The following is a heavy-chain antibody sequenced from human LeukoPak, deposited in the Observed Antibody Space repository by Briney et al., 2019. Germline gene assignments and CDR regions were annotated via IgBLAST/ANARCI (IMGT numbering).Heavy chain of an antibody. CDR3: AGSEVVAALNWFDP. V-gene: IGHV4-34*01. CDR1: GGSFSGYY. J-gene: IGHJ5*02. Sequence: PSETLSLTCAVYGGSFSGYYWSWIRQPPGKGLEWIGEINHSGSTNYNPSLKSRVTISVDTSKNQFSLKLSSVTAADTAVYYCAGSEVVAALNWFDPWGQGTLVTVSS. CDR2: INHSGST. D-gene: IGHD2-15*01.